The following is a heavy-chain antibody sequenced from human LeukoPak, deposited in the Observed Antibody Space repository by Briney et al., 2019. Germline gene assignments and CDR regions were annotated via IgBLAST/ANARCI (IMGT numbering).Heavy chain of an antibody. V-gene: IGHV1-18*01. CDR1: GYIFTSYG. J-gene: IGHJ4*02. CDR2: ISAHNGNT. D-gene: IGHD4-11*01. Sequence: GASVKVSCKASGYIFTSYGIIWVRQAPGQGLQWMGWISAHNGNTNYAQKLQGRVTMTTDTSTSTVYMELRSLRSDDTAVYYCARAQTTLLQDYWGQGTLVTVSS. CDR3: ARAQTTLLQDY.